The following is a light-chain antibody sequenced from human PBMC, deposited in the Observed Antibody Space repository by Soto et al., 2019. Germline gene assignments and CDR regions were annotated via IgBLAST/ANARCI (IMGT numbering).Light chain of an antibody. CDR1: DSNIGKNY. CDR2: DNN. J-gene: IGLJ1*01. V-gene: IGLV1-51*01. Sequence: QSVLTQPASVSGSPGQSITISCSGTDSNIGKNYVSWYQQFPGTVPKVLIYDNNNRPSGIPDRFSGSKSGTSATLGITGLQTGDEADYYCGTWDSSLSAVVFGAGTKVTVL. CDR3: GTWDSSLSAVV.